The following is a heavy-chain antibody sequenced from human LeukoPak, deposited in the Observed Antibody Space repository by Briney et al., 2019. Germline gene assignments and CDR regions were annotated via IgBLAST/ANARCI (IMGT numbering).Heavy chain of an antibody. V-gene: IGHV4-61*02. CDR3: ARVAAGIGFFQH. CDR2: IYTSGST. J-gene: IGHJ1*01. CDR1: GGSISSGSYY. D-gene: IGHD6-13*01. Sequence: SETLSLTCTVSGGSISSGSYYWNWIRQPAGKGLEWIGRIYTSGSTNYNPSLKSRVTISVDTSKNQLSLKLSSVTAADTAVYYCARVAAGIGFFQHWGQGTLVTVSS.